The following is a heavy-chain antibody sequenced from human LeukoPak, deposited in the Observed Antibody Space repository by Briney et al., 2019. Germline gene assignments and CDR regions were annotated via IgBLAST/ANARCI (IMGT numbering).Heavy chain of an antibody. D-gene: IGHD6-6*01. CDR2: ISYDGSNK. Sequence: PGGSLRLSCAASGFTFSSYAMHWVRQAPGKGLEWVAVISYDGSNKYYADSVKGRFTISRDNSKNTLYLQMNSLRAEDTAVYYCARPIAAHARGCFDYWGQGTLVTVSS. J-gene: IGHJ4*02. V-gene: IGHV3-30*04. CDR1: GFTFSSYA. CDR3: ARPIAAHARGCFDY.